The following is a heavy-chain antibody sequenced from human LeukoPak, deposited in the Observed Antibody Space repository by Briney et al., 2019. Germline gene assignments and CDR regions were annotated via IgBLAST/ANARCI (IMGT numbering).Heavy chain of an antibody. CDR1: GYTFTSYY. J-gene: IGHJ4*02. V-gene: IGHV1-2*02. D-gene: IGHD6-13*01. CDR2: INPNSGGT. CDR3: ARDHLGSSWYGGGGRASDC. Sequence: ASVKVSCKASGYTFTSYYMHWVRQAPGQGLEWMGWINPNSGGTNYAQKFQGRVTMTRDTSISTAYMELSRLRSDDTAVYYCARDHLGSSWYGGGGRASDCWGQGTLVTVSS.